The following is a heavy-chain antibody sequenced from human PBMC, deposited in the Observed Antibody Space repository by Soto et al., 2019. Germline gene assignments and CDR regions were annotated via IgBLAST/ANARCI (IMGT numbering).Heavy chain of an antibody. CDR1: GGSISSSSYY. J-gene: IGHJ2*01. CDR2: IYYSGST. Sequence: QLQLQESGPGLVKPSETLSLTCTVSGGSISSSSYYWGWIRQPPGKGLEWIGSIYYSGSTYYNPSLKSRVTIYVDTSTNQFSLKLSSVTAADTAVYYCARRVTTPVYWYFDLWGRGTLVTVSS. D-gene: IGHD4-17*01. V-gene: IGHV4-39*01. CDR3: ARRVTTPVYWYFDL.